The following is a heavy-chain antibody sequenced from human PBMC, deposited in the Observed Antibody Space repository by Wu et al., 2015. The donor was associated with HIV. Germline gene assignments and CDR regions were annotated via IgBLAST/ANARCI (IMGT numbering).Heavy chain of an antibody. D-gene: IGHD3-10*01. CDR3: ARGRGLDTFDI. J-gene: IGHJ3*02. CDR1: GGTFSSYT. CDR2: IIPIFGTA. Sequence: QVQLVQSGAEVKKPGSSVKVSCTASGGTFSSYTINWMRQAPGQGLEWMGGIIPIFGTANYAQKFQGRVTITTDESTSTDYMELSSLRSEDTAVYFCARGRGLDTFDIWGQGTMVTVSS. V-gene: IGHV1-69*05.